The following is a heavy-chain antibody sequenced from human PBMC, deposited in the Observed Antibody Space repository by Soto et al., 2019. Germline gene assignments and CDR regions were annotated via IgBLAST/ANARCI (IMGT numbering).Heavy chain of an antibody. Sequence: QVQLVQSGVEVQKPGASVKVSCKASGYTFTSYVINWLRQAPGQGLEWMGWISPYNGNTNYGQKLQGRVTMTTDTSTSIAYMELRSLRCDDTAGYYCAREGGVWGSFRYFDYWGQGTLVTVSS. J-gene: IGHJ4*02. V-gene: IGHV1-18*04. CDR2: ISPYNGNT. CDR1: GYTFTSYV. D-gene: IGHD3-16*02. CDR3: AREGGVWGSFRYFDY.